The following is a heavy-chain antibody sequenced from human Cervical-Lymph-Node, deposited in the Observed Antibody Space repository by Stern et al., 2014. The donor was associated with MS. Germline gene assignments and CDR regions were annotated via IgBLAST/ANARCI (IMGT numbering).Heavy chain of an antibody. CDR1: GFTFTSSA. CDR3: AAEPMYYSDSVGAFDI. J-gene: IGHJ3*02. CDR2: IVGGSGNT. V-gene: IGHV1-58*01. D-gene: IGHD3-22*01. Sequence: MQLVESGPEVKKPGTSVKVSCKASGFTFTSSAVQWVRQARGQRLEWIGWIVGGSGNTNYAQKFQERVTITRDMSTSTAYMELSSLRSEDTAVYYCAAEPMYYSDSVGAFDIWGQGTMVTVSS.